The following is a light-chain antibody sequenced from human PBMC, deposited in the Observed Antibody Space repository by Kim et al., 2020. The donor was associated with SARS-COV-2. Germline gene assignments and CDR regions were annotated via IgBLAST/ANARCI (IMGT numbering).Light chain of an antibody. CDR1: QNISSW. CDR2: KAS. Sequence: SVGDRVTITCRASQNISSWLAWDQQKPGKAPKVLIYKASSLDTGVSSRFSGSGSGTEVALTISCLQADDFATYYCQQYNKYSQGTVGQGTKVDSK. CDR3: QQYNKYSQGT. V-gene: IGKV1-5*03. J-gene: IGKJ1*01.